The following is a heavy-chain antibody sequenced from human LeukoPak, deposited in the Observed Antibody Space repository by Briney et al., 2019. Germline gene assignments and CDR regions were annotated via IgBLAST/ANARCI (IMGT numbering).Heavy chain of an antibody. CDR3: ARDPNSGSYYFDY. Sequence: SVKVSRKASGGTFSSYAISWVRQAPGQGLEWIGRIIPIFGTANYAQKFQGRVTITTDESTSTAYMELSSLRSEDTAVYYCARDPNSGSYYFDYWGQGTLVTVSS. J-gene: IGHJ4*02. CDR1: GGTFSSYA. D-gene: IGHD1-26*01. CDR2: IIPIFGTA. V-gene: IGHV1-69*05.